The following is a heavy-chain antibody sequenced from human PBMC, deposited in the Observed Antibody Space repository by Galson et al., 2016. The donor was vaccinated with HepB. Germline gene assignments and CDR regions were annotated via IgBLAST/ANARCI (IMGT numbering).Heavy chain of an antibody. CDR1: GFTFSDYY. V-gene: IGHV3-11*01. CDR3: ARKLRGYSSYLDV. Sequence: SLRLSCAASGFTFSDYYMSWIRQAPGKGLEWVSYISSSGSTIYYADSAKGRFTISRDNAKNSLYLQMDSLRAEDTAVYYCARKLRGYSSYLDVWGKGTTVTVSS. CDR2: ISSSGSTI. D-gene: IGHD5-18*01. J-gene: IGHJ6*03.